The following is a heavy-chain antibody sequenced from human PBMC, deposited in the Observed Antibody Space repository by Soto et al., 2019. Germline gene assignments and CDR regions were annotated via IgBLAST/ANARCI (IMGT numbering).Heavy chain of an antibody. V-gene: IGHV3-21*01. CDR1: GFTFSSYS. CDR2: ISSSSSYI. Sequence: EVQLVESGGGLVKPGGSLRPSCAASGFTFSSYSMNWVRQAPGKGLEWVSSISSSSSYIYYADSVKGRFTISRDNAKNSLYLQMNSLRAEDTAVYYCARDRYTMVRGVIRAFDIWGQGTMVTVSS. D-gene: IGHD3-10*01. J-gene: IGHJ3*02. CDR3: ARDRYTMVRGVIRAFDI.